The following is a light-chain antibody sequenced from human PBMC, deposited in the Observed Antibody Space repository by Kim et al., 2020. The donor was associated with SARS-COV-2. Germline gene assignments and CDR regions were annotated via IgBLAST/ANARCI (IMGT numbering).Light chain of an antibody. CDR3: QSYDNSLSGYV. J-gene: IGLJ1*01. V-gene: IGLV1-40*01. Sequence: TGTLSSTGSSSNIGAGYDVHWYQQLPGTAPKLLIYGNSNRPSGVPDRFSGSKSGTSASLAITGLQAEDEADYYCQSYDNSLSGYVFGTGTKVTVL. CDR2: GNS. CDR1: SSNIGAGYD.